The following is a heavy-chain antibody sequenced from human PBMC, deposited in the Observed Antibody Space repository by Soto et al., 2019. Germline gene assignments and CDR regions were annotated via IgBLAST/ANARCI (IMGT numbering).Heavy chain of an antibody. Sequence: EVQLVESGGGLVQPGRSLRLSCAASGFTFDDYAMHWVRQAPGKGLEWVSSISWNSGSIGYADSVKGRFTISRDNAKNSLYLQMNRLRPEDTALYYCAKDGDSSSWYNPPVWFDPWGQGTLVTVSS. J-gene: IGHJ5*02. CDR2: ISWNSGSI. D-gene: IGHD6-13*01. CDR1: GFTFDDYA. CDR3: AKDGDSSSWYNPPVWFDP. V-gene: IGHV3-9*01.